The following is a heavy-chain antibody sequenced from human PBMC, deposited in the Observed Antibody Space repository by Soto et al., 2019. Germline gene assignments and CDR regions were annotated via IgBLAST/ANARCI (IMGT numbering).Heavy chain of an antibody. D-gene: IGHD3-10*01. J-gene: IGHJ6*02. CDR3: ARGGPHMVRGVITYYYGMDV. V-gene: IGHV4-30-2*01. Sequence: SETLSLTCDVSGGSISSGVYSWSWIRQPPGKGLEWIGYIYQSGSTYYNPSLKSRVTISLDRSKNQFSLKLSSVTAADTAVYYCARGGPHMVRGVITYYYGMDVWGQGTTVTVSS. CDR2: IYQSGST. CDR1: GGSISSGVYS.